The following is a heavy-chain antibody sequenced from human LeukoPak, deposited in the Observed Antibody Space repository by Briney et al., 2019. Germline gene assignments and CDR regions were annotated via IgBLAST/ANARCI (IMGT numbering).Heavy chain of an antibody. J-gene: IGHJ4*02. CDR3: AKARGDYGHPFDF. D-gene: IGHD4/OR15-4a*01. CDR2: ISGSGDIA. V-gene: IGHV3-23*01. Sequence: GGSLRLSCAASGFTFSTYAMSWVRQAPGKGLEWVSVISGSGDIAYYADSVKGRFAISRDNSKNTLSLQMNSLRAEDTAVYYCAKARGDYGHPFDFWGQGTLVTVSS. CDR1: GFTFSTYA.